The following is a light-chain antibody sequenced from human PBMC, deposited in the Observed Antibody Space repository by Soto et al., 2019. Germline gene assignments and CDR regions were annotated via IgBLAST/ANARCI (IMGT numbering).Light chain of an antibody. CDR2: DAT. Sequence: DIQMTQSPSSLSASVGDRVTITCRASQSISSYLNWYQQRPGKAPNLLIYDATRLHSGVPPRFSGSGYGTDFTLTITSLQLEDFATYYCQQSYSTPLTFGQGTKVDIK. CDR3: QQSYSTPLT. CDR1: QSISSY. J-gene: IGKJ1*01. V-gene: IGKV1-39*01.